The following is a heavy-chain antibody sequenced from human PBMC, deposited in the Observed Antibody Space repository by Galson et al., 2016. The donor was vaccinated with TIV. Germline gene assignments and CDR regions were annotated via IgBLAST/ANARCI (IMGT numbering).Heavy chain of an antibody. J-gene: IGHJ4*02. V-gene: IGHV1-18*01. D-gene: IGHD3-22*01. CDR1: GYSFTNYG. CDR3: HRDPTCYDTNGCGH. Sequence: SVKVSCKASGYSFTNYGIAWVRQAPGQGLEWMGWISTYNGYTDYAQKLQGRVTMTTDTSTSTAYMELRSLRSDDTAMYYCHRDPTCYDTNGCGHWGRGTPFIVSS. CDR2: ISTYNGYT.